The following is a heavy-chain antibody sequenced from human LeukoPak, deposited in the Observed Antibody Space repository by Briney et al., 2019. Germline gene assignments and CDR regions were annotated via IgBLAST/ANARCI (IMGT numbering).Heavy chain of an antibody. CDR2: ISGSGGST. J-gene: IGHJ6*02. CDR3: AEGWYCSGGSCYSMGYYYGMDV. V-gene: IGHV3-23*01. CDR1: GFTFSSYA. D-gene: IGHD2-15*01. Sequence: SGGSLRLSCAASGFTFSSYAMSWVRQAPGKGLEWVSAISGSGGSTYYADSVKGRFTISRDNSKNTLYLQMNSLRAEDTAVYYCAEGWYCSGGSCYSMGYYYGMDVWGQGTTVTVSS.